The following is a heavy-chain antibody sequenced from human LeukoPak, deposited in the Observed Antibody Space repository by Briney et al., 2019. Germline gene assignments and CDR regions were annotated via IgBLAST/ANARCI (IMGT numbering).Heavy chain of an antibody. CDR2: FDPEDGET. CDR1: GYTLTELS. D-gene: IGHD6-6*01. CDR3: ATDLALAARGDAFDI. Sequence: ASVKASCKVSGYTLTELSMHWVRQAPGKGLEWMGGFDPEDGETIYAQKFQGRVTMTEDTSTDTAYMELSSLRSEDTVVYYCATDLALAARGDAFDIWGQGTMVTVSS. V-gene: IGHV1-24*01. J-gene: IGHJ3*02.